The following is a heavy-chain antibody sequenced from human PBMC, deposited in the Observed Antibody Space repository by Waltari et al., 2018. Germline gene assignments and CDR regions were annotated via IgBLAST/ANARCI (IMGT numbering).Heavy chain of an antibody. CDR1: GSSFTSYW. J-gene: IGHJ4*02. D-gene: IGHD3-22*01. CDR2: IYPGDSDT. Sequence: EVQLVQSGAEVKTPGESLKISCKGSGSSFTSYWIGWVRQTPGKGLEWMGIIYPGDSDTRYSPSFQGQVIISADKSINTAYLQWSSLKASDTAMYYCARRYDNSGYFPIWGQGTLVTVSS. V-gene: IGHV5-51*03. CDR3: ARRYDNSGYFPI.